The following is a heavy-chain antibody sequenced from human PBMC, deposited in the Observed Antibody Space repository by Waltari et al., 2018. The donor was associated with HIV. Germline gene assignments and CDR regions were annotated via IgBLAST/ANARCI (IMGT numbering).Heavy chain of an antibody. CDR3: AKDLGGILGDY. D-gene: IGHD2-15*01. V-gene: IGHV3-30*02. CDR2: IRYDGSNK. J-gene: IGHJ4*02. CDR1: GFTFSSYG. Sequence: QVQLVESGGGVVQPGGSLRLSCAASGFTFSSYGMHWVRQAPGKGLEGVAFIRYDGSNKYYADSVKGRFTISRDNSKNTLYLQMNSLRAEDTAVYYCAKDLGGILGDYWGQGTLVTVSS.